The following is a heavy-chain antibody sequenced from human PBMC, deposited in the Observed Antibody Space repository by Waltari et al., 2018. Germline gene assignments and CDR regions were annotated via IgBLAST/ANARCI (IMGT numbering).Heavy chain of an antibody. V-gene: IGHV3-7*01. CDR3: ARDQWFAFDI. D-gene: IGHD3-22*01. CDR2: IKKDGSEE. J-gene: IGHJ3*02. CDR1: DSPLSSYW. Sequence: EVQLVESGGGLVHPGGSLRLSCAASDSPLSSYWMGWVRQAPGKGLEWVANIKKDGSEEYYVDSVRGRFTISRDNAKNSLYLQMNSLRPEDTAVYYCARDQWFAFDIWGQGTMVTVSS.